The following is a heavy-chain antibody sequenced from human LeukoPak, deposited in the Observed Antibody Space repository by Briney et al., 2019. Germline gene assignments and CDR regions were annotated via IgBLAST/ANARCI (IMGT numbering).Heavy chain of an antibody. V-gene: IGHV3-30*02. J-gene: IGHJ4*02. CDR2: IRYDGSNK. Sequence: AGGSLRLSCAASGFTFSSYGMHWVRQAPGKGLEWVAFIRYDGSNKYYADSVKGRFTISRDNSKNTLYLQMNSLRAEDTAVYYCAKTAAIVVVVAANDYWGQGTLVTVSS. D-gene: IGHD2-15*01. CDR3: AKTAAIVVVVAANDY. CDR1: GFTFSSYG.